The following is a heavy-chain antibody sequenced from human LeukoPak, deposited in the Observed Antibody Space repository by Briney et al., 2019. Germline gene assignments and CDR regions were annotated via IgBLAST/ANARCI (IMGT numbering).Heavy chain of an antibody. CDR1: GYTFTSYY. CDR3: ARGSMTTVTKGAKKFDY. Sequence: ASVKVSCKASGYTFTSYYMHWVRQAPGQGLEWMGIINPSGGSTSYAQKFQGRVTMTRDTSTSTVYMELSSLRSEDTAVYYCARGSMTTVTKGAKKFDYWSQGTLVTVSS. J-gene: IGHJ4*02. V-gene: IGHV1-46*01. CDR2: INPSGGST. D-gene: IGHD4-11*01.